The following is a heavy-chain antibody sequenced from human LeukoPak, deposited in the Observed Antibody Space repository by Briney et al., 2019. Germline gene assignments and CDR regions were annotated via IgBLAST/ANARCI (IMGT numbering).Heavy chain of an antibody. V-gene: IGHV1-2*02. J-gene: IGHJ5*02. CDR2: INPNSGGT. CDR1: GYTFTGYY. D-gene: IGHD3-10*01. Sequence: ASVRVSCKASGYTFTGYYMHWVRQAPGQGLEWMGWINPNSGGTNYAQKFQGRVTMTRDTSISTAYMELSRLRSDDTAVYYCAGGSGIGTDPFDPWGQGTLVTVSS. CDR3: AGGSGIGTDPFDP.